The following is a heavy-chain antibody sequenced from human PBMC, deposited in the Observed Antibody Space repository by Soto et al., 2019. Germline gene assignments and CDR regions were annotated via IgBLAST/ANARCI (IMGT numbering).Heavy chain of an antibody. CDR2: IIPLFGKA. V-gene: IGHV1-69*01. CDR1: GGIFSTYA. CDR3: ARVQYSGTYVQAFDI. D-gene: IGHD1-26*01. J-gene: IGHJ3*02. Sequence: QVQLVQSGAEVKKPGSSVKVSCRASGGIFSTYAINWVRQAPGQGLEWMGGIIPLFGKANYAQKLQGRVTISADESAHKAYKELSSLRSEYTAVYYCARVQYSGTYVQAFDIWGQWTRVTVSS.